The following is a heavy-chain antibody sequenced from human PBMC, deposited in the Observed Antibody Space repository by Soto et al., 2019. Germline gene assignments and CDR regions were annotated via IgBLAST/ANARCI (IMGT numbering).Heavy chain of an antibody. V-gene: IGHV3-7*01. CDR2: IKQDGSEK. CDR3: ARSYYDFWSGYSPMDV. J-gene: IGHJ6*02. CDR1: GFTFSSYW. D-gene: IGHD3-3*01. Sequence: PGGSLRLSCAASGFTFSSYWMSWVRQAPGKGLEWVANIKQDGSEKYYVDSVKGRFTISRDNAKNSLCLQMNSLRAEDTAVYYCARSYYDFWSGYSPMDVWGQGTTVTVPS.